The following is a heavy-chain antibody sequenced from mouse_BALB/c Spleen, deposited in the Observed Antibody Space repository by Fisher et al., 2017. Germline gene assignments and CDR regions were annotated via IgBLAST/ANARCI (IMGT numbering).Heavy chain of an antibody. CDR3: AREGFDV. V-gene: IGHV1-4*01. J-gene: IGHJ1*01. Sequence: KFKGKATLTVDKSSSTAYMQLSSLTSEDSAVYYCAREGFDVWGAGTTVTVSS.